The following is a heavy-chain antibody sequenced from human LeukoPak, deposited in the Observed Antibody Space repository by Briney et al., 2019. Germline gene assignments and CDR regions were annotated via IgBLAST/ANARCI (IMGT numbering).Heavy chain of an antibody. D-gene: IGHD5-12*01. CDR1: AGSISNYY. V-gene: IGHV4-59*12. J-gene: IGHJ4*02. CDR3: ATPPGVATIGDDFDY. CDR2: ISYSGST. Sequence: PSETLSLTCTVSAGSISNYYWSWIRQPPGKGLEWIGYISYSGSTNYNPSLKSRVTISVDTSKNQFSLKLSSVTAADTAVYYCATPPGVATIGDDFDYWGQGTLVAVSS.